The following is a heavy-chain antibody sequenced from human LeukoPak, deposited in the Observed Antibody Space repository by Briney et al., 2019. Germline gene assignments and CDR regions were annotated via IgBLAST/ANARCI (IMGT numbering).Heavy chain of an antibody. J-gene: IGHJ5*02. CDR2: IYSNTSA. Sequence: GGSLRLSCAASGFTISYNYMSWVRQAPGKGLQWVSVIYSNTSAYYADSVTGRFTISRHNSKNTLYLQMTSLRAEDTAVYYCARDIPVDSRSSVPKPVRDSWGQGTLVTVSS. CDR3: ARDIPVDSRSSVPKPVRDS. CDR1: GFTISYNY. D-gene: IGHD6-6*01. V-gene: IGHV3-53*04.